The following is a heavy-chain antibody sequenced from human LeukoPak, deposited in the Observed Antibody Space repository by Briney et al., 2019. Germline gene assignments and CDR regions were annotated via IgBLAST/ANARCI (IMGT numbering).Heavy chain of an antibody. V-gene: IGHV4-38-2*02. Sequence: PSETLSLTCAVSGYSISSGYYWGWIRQPPGKGLEWIGSIYHNGNTYYNPYLKSRVTISVDTSKNQFSLKLSSVTAADTAVSYCAREYSSSSRAFDIWGQGTMVTVSS. D-gene: IGHD6-6*01. J-gene: IGHJ3*02. CDR2: IYHNGNT. CDR3: AREYSSSSRAFDI. CDR1: GYSISSGYY.